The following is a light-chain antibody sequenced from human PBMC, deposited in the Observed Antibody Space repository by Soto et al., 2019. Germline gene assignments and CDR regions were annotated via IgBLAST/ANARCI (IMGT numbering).Light chain of an antibody. CDR3: QQSYSAPYT. CDR2: ADS. CDR1: QSIYSS. Sequence: DIQMTQSPSSLSASVGDRVTITCRASQSIYSSLNWYHQKPGKAPKPLIYADSNLQSGVPSRFSGSGSGTDLTLSISSLQPEDFATYYCQQSYSAPYTFGQGTKLE. V-gene: IGKV1-39*01. J-gene: IGKJ2*01.